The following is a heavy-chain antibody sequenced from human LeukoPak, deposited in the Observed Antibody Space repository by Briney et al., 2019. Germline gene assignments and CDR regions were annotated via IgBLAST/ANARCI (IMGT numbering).Heavy chain of an antibody. J-gene: IGHJ3*02. D-gene: IGHD3-3*01. CDR3: TTGYDFWSGDAFDI. V-gene: IGHV3-15*01. CDR1: GFTFSNAW. Sequence: GGSLRLSCAASGFTFSNAWMSWVRQAPGKGLEWVGRIKSKTDGGTTDYAAPVKGRFTTSRDDSKNTLYLQMNSLKTEDTAVYYCTTGYDFWSGDAFDIWGQGTMVTVSS. CDR2: IKSKTDGGTT.